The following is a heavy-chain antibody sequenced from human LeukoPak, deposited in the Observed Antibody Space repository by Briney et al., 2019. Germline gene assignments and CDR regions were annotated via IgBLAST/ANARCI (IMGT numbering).Heavy chain of an antibody. CDR1: GGSISSSAYH. D-gene: IGHD5-18*01. J-gene: IGHJ4*02. V-gene: IGHV4-39*01. Sequence: PSETLSLTCTVSGGSISSSAYHWGWIRQPPGKGLEWIGTINYGGNTYYNLSLKSRVIIFLDTSKNQFSLKLSSVTAADTAVYYCARGGYSYGWRYNFDYWGQGTLVTVSS. CDR3: ARGGYSYGWRYNFDY. CDR2: INYGGNT.